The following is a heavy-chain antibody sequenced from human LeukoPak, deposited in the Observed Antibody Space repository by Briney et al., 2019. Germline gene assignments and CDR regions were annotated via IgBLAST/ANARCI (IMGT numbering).Heavy chain of an antibody. J-gene: IGHJ4*02. CDR1: GFTFSSYA. D-gene: IGHD2-21*01. V-gene: IGHV3-23*01. Sequence: GSLRLSCAASGFTFSSYAMSWVRQAPGKGLEWVSAISGSGGSTYYADSVKGRFTISRDNAKNSLYLQMNSLRAEDTAVYYCARELRGHIVDYWGQGTLVTVSS. CDR2: ISGSGGST. CDR3: ARELRGHIVDY.